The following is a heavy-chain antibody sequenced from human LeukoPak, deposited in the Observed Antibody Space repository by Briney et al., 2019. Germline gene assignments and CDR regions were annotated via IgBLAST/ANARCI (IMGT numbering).Heavy chain of an antibody. D-gene: IGHD6-19*01. J-gene: IGHJ4*02. CDR2: ISYDGSNK. CDR1: GFTFSSYA. CDR3: ARTKTGYSSGWSGDLDY. Sequence: GRSLRLSCAASGFTFSSYAIHWVRQAPGKGLEWVAVISYDGSNKYYADSVKGRFTISRDDSKNTLYLQMNGLRAEGTAVYYCARTKTGYSSGWSGDLDYWGQGTLATVSS. V-gene: IGHV3-30*04.